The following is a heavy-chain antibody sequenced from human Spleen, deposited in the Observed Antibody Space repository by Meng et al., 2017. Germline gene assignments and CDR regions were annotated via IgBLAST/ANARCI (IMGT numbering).Heavy chain of an antibody. V-gene: IGHV4-61*01. CDR2: IDYSRRT. D-gene: IGHD1-26*01. Sequence: QVQLQEPGPGLVRPSEPLSLPCTVSGASVSSGTYYWTWIRQPPGKGLEWVGFIDYSRRTNYYPSLKSRVTISVDTSKNQFSLKLTSVTAADTAVYYCAGGPWEFDYWGQGTLVTVSS. CDR1: GASVSSGTYY. J-gene: IGHJ4*02. CDR3: AGGPWEFDY.